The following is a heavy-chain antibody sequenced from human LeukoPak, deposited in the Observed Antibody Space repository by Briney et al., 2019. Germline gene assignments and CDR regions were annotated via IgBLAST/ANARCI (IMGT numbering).Heavy chain of an antibody. CDR3: AREDYYFDY. Sequence: SETLSLTCAVYGGSFSGYYWSWIRQPPGKGLEWIGEINHSGSTNYNPSLKSRVTISVDTSKNQFSLKLSSVTAADTALYYCAREDYYFDYWGQGTLVTVSS. J-gene: IGHJ4*02. CDR2: INHSGST. D-gene: IGHD3/OR15-3a*01. V-gene: IGHV4-34*01. CDR1: GGSFSGYY.